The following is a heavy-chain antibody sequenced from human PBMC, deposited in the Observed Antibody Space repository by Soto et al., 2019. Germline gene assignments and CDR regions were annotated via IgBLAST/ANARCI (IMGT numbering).Heavy chain of an antibody. J-gene: IGHJ4*02. D-gene: IGHD3-22*01. V-gene: IGHV4-59*01. CDR3: ARPNYDSSGYYPFDY. CDR1: GGSISSYY. CDR2: IYYSGST. Sequence: SSETLSLTCTVSGGSISSYYWSWIRQPPGKGLEWIGYIYYSGSTNYNPSLKSRVTISVDTSKNQFSLKLSSVTAADTAVYYCARPNYDSSGYYPFDYWGQGTLVTVSS.